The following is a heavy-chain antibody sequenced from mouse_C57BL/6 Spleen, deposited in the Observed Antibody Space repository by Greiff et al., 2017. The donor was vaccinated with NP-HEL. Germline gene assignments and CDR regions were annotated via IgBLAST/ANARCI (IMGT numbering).Heavy chain of an antibody. CDR3: ARRGGDYDNAMDY. V-gene: IGHV1-72*01. Sequence: VQLQQPGAELVKTGATKKMSCKASGYTFTSYWMHWVKQRPGRGLEWIGRIDPNSGGTKYNEKFKSKATLTVDQPSSTAYMQLSSLTHEDSAVYFCARRGGDYDNAMDYWGQGTSVTVSS. CDR1: GYTFTSYW. D-gene: IGHD2-4*01. J-gene: IGHJ4*01. CDR2: IDPNSGGT.